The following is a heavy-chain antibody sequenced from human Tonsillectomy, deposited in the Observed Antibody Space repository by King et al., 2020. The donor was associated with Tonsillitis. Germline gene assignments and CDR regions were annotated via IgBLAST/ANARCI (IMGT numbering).Heavy chain of an antibody. J-gene: IGHJ6*03. V-gene: IGHV1-2*02. D-gene: IGHD1-26*01. Sequence: QLVQSGAEVKKPGASVKVSCKTSGYTFTGYYMHWVRQAPGQGLEWMGWINPNSGGTKYAQKFQGRVTMTRDTSIHTAYMELSRLRSDDTAGYYCARGLANRWELRSMDVWGKGTTITVSS. CDR1: GYTFTGYY. CDR3: ARGLANRWELRSMDV. CDR2: INPNSGGT.